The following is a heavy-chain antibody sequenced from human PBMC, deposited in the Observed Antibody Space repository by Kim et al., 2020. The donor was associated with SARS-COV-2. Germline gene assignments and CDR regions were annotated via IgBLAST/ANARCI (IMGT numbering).Heavy chain of an antibody. D-gene: IGHD3-10*01. Sequence: SQTLSLTCAISGNSVSRDTVAWNWIRQSPSRGLEWLGRTYYSSRWNNDYADSVKSRITIYPDTSKNQVSLQLNSVTPEDTAVYYCARQISGGFDVWGQGSMVTVSS. J-gene: IGHJ3*01. CDR2: TYYSSRWNN. V-gene: IGHV6-1*01. CDR3: ARQISGGFDV. CDR1: GNSVSRDTVA.